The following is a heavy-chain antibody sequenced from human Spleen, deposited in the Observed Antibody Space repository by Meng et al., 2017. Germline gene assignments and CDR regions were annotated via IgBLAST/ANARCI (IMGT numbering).Heavy chain of an antibody. CDR2: IKSKTDGGTT. CDR1: GFTFTNAW. Sequence: EGQLVESGAGLVKPGVSLSLSCAAPGFTFTNAWMSWVRQASGKGLEWVGRIKSKTDGGTTDYAAPVKGRFTISRDDSKNTLYLQMTSLKTEDTAVYYCTTARLYWGQGTLVTVSS. V-gene: IGHV3-15*01. CDR3: TTARLY. J-gene: IGHJ4*02.